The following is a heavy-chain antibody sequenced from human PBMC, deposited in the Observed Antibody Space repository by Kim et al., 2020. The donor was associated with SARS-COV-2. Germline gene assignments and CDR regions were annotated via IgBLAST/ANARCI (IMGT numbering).Heavy chain of an antibody. CDR3: ARDKGRGYSSGRKGYYYYGMDV. D-gene: IGHD6-19*01. CDR2: IYYSGST. Sequence: SETLSLTCTVSGGSISSYYWSWIRQPPGKGLEWIGYIYYSGSTNYNPSLKSRVTISVDTSKNQFSLKLSSVTAADTAVYYCARDKGRGYSSGRKGYYYYGMDVWGQGTTVTVSS. CDR1: GGSISSYY. J-gene: IGHJ6*02. V-gene: IGHV4-59*13.